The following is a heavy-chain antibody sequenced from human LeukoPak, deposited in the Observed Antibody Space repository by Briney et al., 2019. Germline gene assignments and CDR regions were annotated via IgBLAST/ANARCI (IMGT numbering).Heavy chain of an antibody. CDR1: GGSISSSSYY. V-gene: IGHV4-39*01. J-gene: IGHJ4*02. CDR2: IYYSGST. Sequence: SETLSLTCTVSGGSISSSSYYWGWIRQPPGKGLEWIGSIYYSGSTYYNPSLKSRVTISVDTSKNQFSLKLSSVTAADTAVYYCARGNYDRLKNFDYWGQGTLVTVSS. D-gene: IGHD3-22*01. CDR3: ARGNYDRLKNFDY.